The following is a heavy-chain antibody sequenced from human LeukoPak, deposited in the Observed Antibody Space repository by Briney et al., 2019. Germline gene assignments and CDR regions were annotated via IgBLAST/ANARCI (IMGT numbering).Heavy chain of an antibody. Sequence: ASVKVSCKASGYTFTSYYMHWVRQAPGQGLEWMGWISAYNGNTNYAQKLQGRVTMTTDTSTSTAYMELRSLRSDDTAVYYCARGVITMVRGISGAFDIWGQGTMVTVSS. CDR1: GYTFTSYY. J-gene: IGHJ3*02. CDR2: ISAYNGNT. CDR3: ARGVITMVRGISGAFDI. V-gene: IGHV1-18*04. D-gene: IGHD3-10*01.